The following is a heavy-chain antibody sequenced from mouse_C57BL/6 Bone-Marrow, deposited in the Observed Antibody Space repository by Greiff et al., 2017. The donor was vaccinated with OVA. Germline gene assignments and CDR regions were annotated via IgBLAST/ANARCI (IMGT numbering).Heavy chain of an antibody. V-gene: IGHV1-55*01. CDR1: GYTFTSYW. CDR2: IYPGSGST. J-gene: IGHJ3*01. D-gene: IGHD3-1*01. CDR3: ARSGPEPAY. Sequence: VQLQQPGAELVKPGASVPMSCTASGYTFTSYWITWVKQRPGQGLEWLGDIYPGSGSTNYNEKFKSKATLTVDTSSSTAYMQLSSLTSEDSAVYYCARSGPEPAYWGKGTLVTVSA.